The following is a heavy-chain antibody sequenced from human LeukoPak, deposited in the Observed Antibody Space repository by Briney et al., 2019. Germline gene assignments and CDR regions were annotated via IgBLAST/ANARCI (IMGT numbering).Heavy chain of an antibody. CDR3: ARDFSGYDFWSGYYTGFENNWFDP. J-gene: IGHJ5*02. Sequence: SETLSLTCTVSGGSISSYYWSWIRQPAGKGLEWIGRIYTSGSTNYNPSLKSRVTMSVDTSKNQFSLKLSSANAADTAVYYCARDFSGYDFWSGYYTGFENNWFDPWGQGTLVTVSS. V-gene: IGHV4-4*07. CDR1: GGSISSYY. CDR2: IYTSGST. D-gene: IGHD3-3*01.